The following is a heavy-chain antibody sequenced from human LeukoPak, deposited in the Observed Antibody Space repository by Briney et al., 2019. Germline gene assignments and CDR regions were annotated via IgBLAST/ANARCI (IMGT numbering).Heavy chain of an antibody. Sequence: GGSLRLSCAASGFTFSSYAMRWVRQAPGKGLEWVSAISGSGGSTYYADSVKGRFTISRDNSKNTLYLQMNSLRAEDTAVYYCAKEELLLSDSSGYGYWGQGTLVTVSS. CDR2: ISGSGGST. CDR1: GFTFSSYA. J-gene: IGHJ4*02. V-gene: IGHV3-23*01. CDR3: AKEELLLSDSSGYGY. D-gene: IGHD3-22*01.